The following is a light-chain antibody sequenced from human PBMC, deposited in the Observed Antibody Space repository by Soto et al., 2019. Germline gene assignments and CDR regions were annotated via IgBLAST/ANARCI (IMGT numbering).Light chain of an antibody. J-gene: IGKJ3*01. CDR2: AAS. CDR3: QQFGSSPGFT. V-gene: IGKV3-20*01. CDR1: QSISNRY. Sequence: EIVLTQSPGTLSLSPGERATLSCRASQSISNRYLAWYQQKPGQAPRLLIYAASSRATGIPDRFSGSGSGTNFTLTISRLEPEDFAVYYCQQFGSSPGFTFGPGTKVDIE.